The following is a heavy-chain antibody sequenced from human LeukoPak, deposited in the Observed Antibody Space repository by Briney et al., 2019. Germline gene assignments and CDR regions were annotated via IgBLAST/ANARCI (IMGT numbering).Heavy chain of an antibody. CDR2: IYSGGST. J-gene: IGHJ6*02. D-gene: IGHD3-10*01. CDR1: GFTVSSNY. V-gene: IGHV3-53*01. CDR3: ARITMVRGADYSMDV. Sequence: GGSLRLSCAASGFTVSSNYMSWVRQAPGKGLEWVSVIYSGGSTYYADSVKGRFTISRDNSKNTLYLQMNSLRAEDTAVYYCARITMVRGADYSMDVWGQGTTVTVSS.